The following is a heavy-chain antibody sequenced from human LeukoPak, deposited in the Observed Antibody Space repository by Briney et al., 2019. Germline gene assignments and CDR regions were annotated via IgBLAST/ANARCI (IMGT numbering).Heavy chain of an antibody. J-gene: IGHJ4*02. CDR3: ARDFNSGYGPFDS. D-gene: IGHD5-12*01. CDR1: GGSLSNGDYY. Sequence: SETLSLTCTVSGGSLSNGDYYWRWIRQHPGTGLEWIGYIYYSGSTYYNPSLETRVSLSVDTSKSQFSLKVSSVTAADTAVYYCARDFNSGYGPFDSWGQGTLVTVSS. CDR2: IYYSGST. V-gene: IGHV4-31*02.